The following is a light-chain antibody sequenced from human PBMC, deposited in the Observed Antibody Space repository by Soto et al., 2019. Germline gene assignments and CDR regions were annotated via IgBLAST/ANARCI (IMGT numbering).Light chain of an antibody. CDR1: QSISNG. Sequence: DIQMTQSPSTLSASVGDRVTITCRASQSISNGLAWYQQKVGKAPKLLIYKASSLERGVPSRFSGSGSGTEFTLTISSLQPEDFAVYYCQQYGRSPFTFGPGTKVDIK. J-gene: IGKJ3*01. CDR2: KAS. CDR3: QQYGRSPFT. V-gene: IGKV1-5*03.